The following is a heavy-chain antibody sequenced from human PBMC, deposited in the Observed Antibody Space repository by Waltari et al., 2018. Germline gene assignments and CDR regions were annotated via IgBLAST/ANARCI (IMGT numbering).Heavy chain of an antibody. CDR2: FCYCEST. D-gene: IGHD5-12*01. CDR1: GGSIGRSSYY. V-gene: IGHV4-39*01. CDR3: ARHWKKSGYRFDP. J-gene: IGHJ5*02. Sequence: QLQLQESGPGLVKPSETLSLTCTVSGGSIGRSSYYWGWISQSPGKGLEWIGGFCYCESTYYNPTLKSRVTISGDTSKNQFSLKLSSVTAADTAVYYCARHWKKSGYRFDPWGQGTLVTVSS.